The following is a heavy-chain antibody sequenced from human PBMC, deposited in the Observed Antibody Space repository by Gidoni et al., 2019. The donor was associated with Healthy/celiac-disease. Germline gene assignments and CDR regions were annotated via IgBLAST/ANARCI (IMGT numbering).Heavy chain of an antibody. V-gene: IGHV4-39*01. CDR2: IYYSGST. CDR1: GGSIRSSSYY. D-gene: IGHD1-7*01. Sequence: QLQLQESGPGLVKPSETLSLTCTVSGGSIRSSSYYWGWIRQPPGKGLEWIGSIYYSGSTYYNPSLKSRVTISVDTSKNQFSLKLSSVTAADTAVYYCARHTVGRGKNYEITEFDYWGQGTLVTVSA. CDR3: ARHTVGRGKNYEITEFDY. J-gene: IGHJ4*02.